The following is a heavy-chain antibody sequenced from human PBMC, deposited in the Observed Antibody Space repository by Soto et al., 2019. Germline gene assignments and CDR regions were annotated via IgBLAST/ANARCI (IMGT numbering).Heavy chain of an antibody. CDR2: IIPIFGTA. CDR3: ARGAYYYDSSGYSDSSGYPFDY. Sequence: QVQLVQSGAEVKKPGSSVKVSYTASGGTFSSYAISWVRQAPGQGLEWMGGIIPIFGTANYAQKFQGRVTITADESTSTAYMELSSLRSEDTAVYYCARGAYYYDSSGYSDSSGYPFDYWGQGTLVTVSS. V-gene: IGHV1-69*01. D-gene: IGHD3-22*01. J-gene: IGHJ4*02. CDR1: GGTFSSYA.